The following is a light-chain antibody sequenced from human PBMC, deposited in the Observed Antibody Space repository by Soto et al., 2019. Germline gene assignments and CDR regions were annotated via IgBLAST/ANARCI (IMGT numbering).Light chain of an antibody. CDR3: QQYNTYPWT. CDR2: KAS. J-gene: IGKJ1*01. V-gene: IGKV1-5*03. CDR1: QSISSW. Sequence: DIQMTQSPSTLSASVGDRVTITCRASQSISSWLAWYQQKPGKAPKVLIYKASSLESGVPSRFSGSGSVRDFTLTISSLQPDDFATYYCQQYNTYPWTFGQGTQVEIK.